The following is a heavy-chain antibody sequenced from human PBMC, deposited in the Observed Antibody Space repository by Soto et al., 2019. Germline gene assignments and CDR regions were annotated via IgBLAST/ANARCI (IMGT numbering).Heavy chain of an antibody. V-gene: IGHV3-48*01. CDR1: GCTFSSYS. J-gene: IGHJ6*03. CDR3: ARSNSRGRKFYYYMDV. CDR2: ISSSSSTI. Sequence: EVQLLESGGGLVQPGGSLRLSCAASGCTFSSYSMNWVRQAPWKGLEWVSYISSSSSTIYYADSVKGRFTISRDNAKNSLYLQMDSLRAEDTAVYYCARSNSRGRKFYYYMDVWGKGTTVTVSS.